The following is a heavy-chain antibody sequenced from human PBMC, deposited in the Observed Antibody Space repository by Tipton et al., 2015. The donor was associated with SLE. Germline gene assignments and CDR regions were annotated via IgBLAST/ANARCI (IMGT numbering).Heavy chain of an antibody. V-gene: IGHV4-34*01. CDR2: INHSGST. D-gene: IGHD1-26*01. J-gene: IGHJ4*02. CDR1: GGSFSGYY. CDR3: ARHESGYYFDY. Sequence: TLSLTCAVYGGSFSGYYWSWIRQPPGKGLEWIGEINHSGSTNYNPSLKSRVTISVDTSKNQFSLNLSSVTAADTAVYYCARHESGYYFDYWGQGTLVTVSS.